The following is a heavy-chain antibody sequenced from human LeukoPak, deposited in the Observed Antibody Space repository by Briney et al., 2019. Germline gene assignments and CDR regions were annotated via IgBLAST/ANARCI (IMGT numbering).Heavy chain of an antibody. CDR3: AKDSPQTHYYDSSGYYLDRVY. CDR2: IKQGGSEK. D-gene: IGHD3-22*01. Sequence: GGSLRLSCAASGFTFSSYWMSWVRQAPGKGLEWVANIKQGGSEKYYVDSVKGRFTISRDNSKNTLYLQMNSLRAEDTAVYYCAKDSPQTHYYDSSGYYLDRVYWGQGTLVTVSS. CDR1: GFTFSSYW. V-gene: IGHV3-7*03. J-gene: IGHJ4*02.